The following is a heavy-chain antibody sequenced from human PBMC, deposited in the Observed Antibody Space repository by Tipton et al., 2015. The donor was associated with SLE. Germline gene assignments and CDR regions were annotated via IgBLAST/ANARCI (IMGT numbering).Heavy chain of an antibody. V-gene: IGHV4-39*01. Sequence: GLVKPSETLSLTCTVSGGSVSSYYWNWIRQTPGKGLEWIGSIYYSGSTYYNPSLKSRVTISVDTSENQFSLKLSSVTAADTAVYFCARGGVPNYWGQGTLVTVSS. J-gene: IGHJ4*02. CDR2: IYYSGST. D-gene: IGHD2-8*01. CDR3: ARGGVPNY. CDR1: GGSVSSYY.